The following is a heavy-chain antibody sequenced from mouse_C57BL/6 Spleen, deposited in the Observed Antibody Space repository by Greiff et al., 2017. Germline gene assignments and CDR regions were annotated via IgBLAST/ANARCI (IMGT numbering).Heavy chain of an antibody. CDR1: GFSLTSYG. Sequence: VQLVESGPGLVQPSQSLSITCTVSGFSLTSYGVHWVRQSPGKGLEWLGVIWSGGRTDYDAAFISRLSIKKDNSKSQVFFKMNSLQADDTAIYYCAREGTAYAMDYWGQGTSVTVSS. J-gene: IGHJ4*01. CDR3: AREGTAYAMDY. D-gene: IGHD2-14*01. V-gene: IGHV2-2*01. CDR2: IWSGGRT.